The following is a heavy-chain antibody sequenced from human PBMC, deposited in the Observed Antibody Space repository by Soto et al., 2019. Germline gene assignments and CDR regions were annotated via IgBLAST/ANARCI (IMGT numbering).Heavy chain of an antibody. CDR3: ARDWAGGIAAAGTYFGFYGMDV. D-gene: IGHD6-13*01. J-gene: IGHJ6*02. V-gene: IGHV3-30-3*01. CDR1: GFTFSSYA. CDR2: ISYDGSNK. Sequence: QSGGSLRLSCAASGFTFSSYAMHWVRQAPGKGLEWVAVISYDGSNKYYADSVKGRFTISRDNSKNTLYLQMNSLRAEDTAVYYRARDWAGGIAAAGTYFGFYGMDVWGQGTTVTVSS.